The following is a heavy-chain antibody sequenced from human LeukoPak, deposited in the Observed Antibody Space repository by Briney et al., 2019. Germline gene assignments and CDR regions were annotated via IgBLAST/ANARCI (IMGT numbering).Heavy chain of an antibody. Sequence: GESLKISCKGSGYSFTTYWIGWVRQMPGKGLEWMGIIYPGDSHTRYSPSFQGQVTISADKSISTAYLQWSSLKASDTAMYYCARLGRNYYDSSGYLGANAFDIWGQGTMVTVSS. CDR3: ARLGRNYYDSSGYLGANAFDI. CDR1: GYSFTTYW. D-gene: IGHD3-22*01. V-gene: IGHV5-51*01. CDR2: IYPGDSHT. J-gene: IGHJ3*02.